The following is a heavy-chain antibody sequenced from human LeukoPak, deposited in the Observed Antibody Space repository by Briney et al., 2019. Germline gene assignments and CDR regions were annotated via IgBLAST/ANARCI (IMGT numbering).Heavy chain of an antibody. CDR1: GFTFSSSW. CDR2: INQDGSEK. J-gene: IGHJ4*02. Sequence: GGSLRLSCAASGFTFSSSWMSWVRQAPGRRLEWVANINQDGSEKYYVDSVKGRFIISRDNAKNSLYLQMNSLRAEDTAVYYCARQVTPMRYWGQGTLVTVPS. CDR3: ARQVTPMRY. D-gene: IGHD2-21*02. V-gene: IGHV3-7*05.